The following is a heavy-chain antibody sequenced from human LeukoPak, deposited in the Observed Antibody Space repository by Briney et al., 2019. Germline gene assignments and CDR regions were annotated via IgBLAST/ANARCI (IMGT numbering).Heavy chain of an antibody. CDR1: GFTFSSYA. V-gene: IGHV3-23*01. CDR3: AKSPGSDYSNYGKYGMDV. CDR2: ISDTGDST. J-gene: IGHJ6*02. D-gene: IGHD4-11*01. Sequence: GGSLRLSCAASGFTFSSYALSWVRQAPGKGLEWVSGISDTGDSTYYADSVKGRFTISRDNSKNTLYLQMNSLRAEDTAVYYCAKSPGSDYSNYGKYGMDVWGQGTTVTVSS.